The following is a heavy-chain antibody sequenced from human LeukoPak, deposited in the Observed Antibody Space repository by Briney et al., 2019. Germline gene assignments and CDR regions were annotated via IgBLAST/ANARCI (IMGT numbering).Heavy chain of an antibody. D-gene: IGHD2-2*01. V-gene: IGHV4-59*12. J-gene: IGHJ3*02. CDR2: IHYSGST. CDR3: ARLGYCSSTSCYCGVCAFDI. CDR1: GGSISSYY. Sequence: PSETLSLTCTVSGGSISSYYWSWIRQPPEKGLEWIGYIHYSGSTSYNPSLKSRVTMSVDTSNNQFSLKVSSVAAADTAVYYCARLGYCSSTSCYCGVCAFDIWGQGTMVTVSS.